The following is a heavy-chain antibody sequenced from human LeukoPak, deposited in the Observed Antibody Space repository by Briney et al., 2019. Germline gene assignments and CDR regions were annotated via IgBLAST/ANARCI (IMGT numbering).Heavy chain of an antibody. CDR3: ARMYGGNRGTFDY. Sequence: PGGSLRLSCTASGFTFSSYWMTWVRQAPGKGLEWVANINQDGNEIYYMDSVKGRFTLSRNNAKNSLYLQINNLRAEDTAVYYCARMYGGNRGTFDYWGQGTLVTVSS. J-gene: IGHJ4*02. D-gene: IGHD4-23*01. CDR1: GFTFSSYW. V-gene: IGHV3-7*01. CDR2: INQDGNEI.